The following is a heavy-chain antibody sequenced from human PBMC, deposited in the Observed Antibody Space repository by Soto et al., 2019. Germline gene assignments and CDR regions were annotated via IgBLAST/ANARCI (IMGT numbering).Heavy chain of an antibody. CDR3: AIGRGGSGSLTPRVDF. D-gene: IGHD3-10*01. CDR2: ISGGGDTT. J-gene: IGHJ4*02. V-gene: IGHV3-23*01. Sequence: EVQLLESGGGLVQPGGSLRLSCAASGFTFNNYAMTWVRQAPGKGLEWVSAISGGGDTTSYADSVQGRFTVSRDGSKETLYLQMSSLRAEDTALYYCAIGRGGSGSLTPRVDFWGQGTLVTVSS. CDR1: GFTFNNYA.